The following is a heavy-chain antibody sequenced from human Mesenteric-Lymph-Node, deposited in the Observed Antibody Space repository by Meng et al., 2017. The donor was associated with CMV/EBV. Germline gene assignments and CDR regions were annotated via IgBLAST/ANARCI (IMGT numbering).Heavy chain of an antibody. V-gene: IGHV7-4-1*02. CDR2: INTNTGNP. Sequence: SGYTFTSYAMHWVRQAPGQRLEWMGWINTNTGNPTYAQGFTGRFVFSLDTSVSTAYLQISSLKAEDTAVYYCARDGIAAAGACRVCHWGQGTLVTVSS. CDR1: GYTFTSYA. J-gene: IGHJ4*02. D-gene: IGHD6-13*01. CDR3: ARDGIAAAGACRVCH.